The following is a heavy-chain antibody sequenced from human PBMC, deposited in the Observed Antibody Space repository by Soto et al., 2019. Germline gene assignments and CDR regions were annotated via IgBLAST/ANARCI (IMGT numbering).Heavy chain of an antibody. CDR2: INPNSGGT. V-gene: IGHV1-2*02. D-gene: IGHD3-3*01. CDR1: GGTFSSYA. J-gene: IGHJ6*02. CDR3: AIPVWSGYYLYYGMDV. Sequence: ASVKVSCKASGGTFSSYAISWVRQAPGQGLEWMGWINPNSGGTNYAQKFQGRVTMTRDTSISTAYMELSRLRSDDTAVYYCAIPVWSGYYLYYGMDVWGQGTAVTVSS.